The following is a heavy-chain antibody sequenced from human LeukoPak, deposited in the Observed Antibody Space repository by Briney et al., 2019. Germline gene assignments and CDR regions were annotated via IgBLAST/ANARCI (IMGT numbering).Heavy chain of an antibody. CDR2: INPNSGDT. V-gene: IGHV1-2*02. Sequence: ASVKVSCKASGYPFTGYYMHWVRQAPGQGLEWMGWINPNSGDTSYEQTFQGRVPMTRDTSISTAYMELNSLTSDDTAAYYCARGRKMAAAGTESPALFDYWGQGTLVAVSS. J-gene: IGHJ4*02. CDR3: ARGRKMAAAGTESPALFDY. D-gene: IGHD6-13*01. CDR1: GYPFTGYY.